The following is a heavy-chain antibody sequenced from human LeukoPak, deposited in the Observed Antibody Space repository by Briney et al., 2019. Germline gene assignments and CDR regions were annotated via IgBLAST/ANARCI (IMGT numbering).Heavy chain of an antibody. J-gene: IGHJ4*02. D-gene: IGHD3-9*01. V-gene: IGHV4-4*07. CDR3: ARDLAQYYDILTGYYNLDY. Sequence: SETLSLTCTGSGGSISSYYWSWIRQPAGKGLEWIGRIYTSGSTNYNPSLKSRVTMSVDTSKNQFSLKLSSVTAADTAVYYCARDLAQYYDILTGYYNLDYWGQGTLVTVSS. CDR2: IYTSGST. CDR1: GGSISSYY.